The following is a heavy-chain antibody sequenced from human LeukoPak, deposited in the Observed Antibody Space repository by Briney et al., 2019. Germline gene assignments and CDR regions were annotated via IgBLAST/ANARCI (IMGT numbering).Heavy chain of an antibody. Sequence: SETLSLTCTVSGYSISSGYYWSWIRQPPGKGLEWIGEINHSGSTNYNPSLKSRVTISVDTSKNQFSLKLSSVTAADTAVYYCARGPLVRGNWFDPWGQGTLVTVSS. J-gene: IGHJ5*02. D-gene: IGHD3-10*01. V-gene: IGHV4-38-2*02. CDR1: GYSISSGYY. CDR3: ARGPLVRGNWFDP. CDR2: INHSGST.